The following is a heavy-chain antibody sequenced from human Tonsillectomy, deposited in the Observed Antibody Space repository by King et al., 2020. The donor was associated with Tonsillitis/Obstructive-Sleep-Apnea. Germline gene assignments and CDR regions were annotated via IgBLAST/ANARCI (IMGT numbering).Heavy chain of an antibody. CDR3: ARHNLARSDNCSSTSCYCPQNFDY. CDR2: IYYSGST. D-gene: IGHD2-2*01. CDR1: GGSISSSSYY. V-gene: IGHV4-39*01. J-gene: IGHJ4*02. Sequence: QLQESGPGLVKPSETLSLTCTVSGGSISSSSYYWGWIRQPPGKGLEWIGSIYYSGSTYYNPSLKSRVTISVDTSKNQFSLKLSSVTAADTAVYYCARHNLARSDNCSSTSCYCPQNFDYWGQGALVTVSS.